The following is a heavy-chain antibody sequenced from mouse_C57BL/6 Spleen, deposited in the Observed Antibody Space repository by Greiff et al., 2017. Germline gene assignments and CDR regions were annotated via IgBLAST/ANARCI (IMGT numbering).Heavy chain of an antibody. V-gene: IGHV3-6*01. Sequence: EVKLQQSGPGLVKPSQSLSLTCSVTGYSITSGYYWNWIRQFPGNKLEWMGYISYDGSNNYNPSLKNRISITRDTSKNQFFLKLNSGTTEDTATYYCARGSYYSNPYFDYWGQGTTLTVSS. CDR3: ARGSYYSNPYFDY. CDR1: GYSITSGYY. J-gene: IGHJ2*01. D-gene: IGHD2-5*01. CDR2: ISYDGSN.